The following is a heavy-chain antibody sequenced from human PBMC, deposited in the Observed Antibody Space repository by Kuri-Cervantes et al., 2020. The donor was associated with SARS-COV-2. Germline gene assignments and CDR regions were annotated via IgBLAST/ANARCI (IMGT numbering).Heavy chain of an antibody. J-gene: IGHJ4*02. V-gene: IGHV4-39*01. D-gene: IGHD3-3*01. Sequence: SETLSLTCTVSGGSISSSSYYWGWIRQPPGKGLEWIGSIYYSGSTYYNPPLKSRVTISVDTSKNQFSLKLSSVTAADTAVYYCATHYDFWSAFDYWGQGTLVTVSS. CDR1: GGSISSSSYY. CDR2: IYYSGST. CDR3: ATHYDFWSAFDY.